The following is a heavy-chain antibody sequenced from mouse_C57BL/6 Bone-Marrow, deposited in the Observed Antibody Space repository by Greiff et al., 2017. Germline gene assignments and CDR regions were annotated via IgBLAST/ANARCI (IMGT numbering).Heavy chain of an antibody. D-gene: IGHD2-4*01. CDR1: GFTFSSYG. CDR3: AKIYYDYDGYAMDY. J-gene: IGHJ4*01. CDR2: ISSGGSYT. Sequence: EVMLVESGGDLVKPGGSLKLSCAASGFTFSSYGMSWVRQTPDKRLEWVATISSGGSYTYYPDSVKGRFTISRDNAKNTLYLQMSSLKSEDTAMYYCAKIYYDYDGYAMDYWGQGTSVTVSS. V-gene: IGHV5-6*02.